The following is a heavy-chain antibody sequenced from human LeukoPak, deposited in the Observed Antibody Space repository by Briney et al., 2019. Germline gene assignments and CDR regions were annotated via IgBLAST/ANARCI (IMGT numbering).Heavy chain of an antibody. CDR1: GFTFSTST. Sequence: GESLKISCAASGFTFSTSTMKWVRQAPGKGLEWVSCISSSNDYIYYADSVKGRFTISRDNAKNSLYLQMNSLRAEDTAVYYCVRIPNSAGFPNWFDPWGQGTLVTVSS. D-gene: IGHD6-19*01. CDR2: ISSSNDYI. V-gene: IGHV3-21*01. J-gene: IGHJ5*02. CDR3: VRIPNSAGFPNWFDP.